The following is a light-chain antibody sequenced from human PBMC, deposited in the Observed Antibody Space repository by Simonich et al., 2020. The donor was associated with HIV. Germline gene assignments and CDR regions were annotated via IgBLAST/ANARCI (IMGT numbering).Light chain of an antibody. CDR2: AAS. J-gene: IGKJ2*01. CDR1: QSISSY. CDR3: HQYNGYSNT. Sequence: DIQMTQSPSSLSASVGDRVTITCRASQSISSYLNWYQQKPGKAPKLLLYAASRLESGVPSRFSGSGSGTDYTLTISSLQPDDFATYYCHQYNGYSNTFGQGTKLEIK. V-gene: IGKV1-NL1*01.